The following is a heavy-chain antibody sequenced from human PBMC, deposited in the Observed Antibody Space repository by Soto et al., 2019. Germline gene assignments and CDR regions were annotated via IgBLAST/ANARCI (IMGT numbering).Heavy chain of an antibody. D-gene: IGHD1-1*01. CDR2: ILVGGST. CDR3: AKATATSGGAFEI. Sequence: SLRLSCAVSGFICSSYDMSWVRQAPGKGLEWVSTILVGGSTHYEDSVKGRFTIPRDTSKNTVYLQMNSLTAGDTAFYYCAKATATSGGAFEIYGQGTMVTVSS. CDR1: GFICSSYD. V-gene: IGHV3-23*01. J-gene: IGHJ3*02.